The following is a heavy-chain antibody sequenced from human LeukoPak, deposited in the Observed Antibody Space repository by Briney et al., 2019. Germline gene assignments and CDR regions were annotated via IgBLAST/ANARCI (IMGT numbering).Heavy chain of an antibody. D-gene: IGHD1-1*01. CDR3: AKEKSWNEVTGKIDY. Sequence: GGSLRLSCAASGFTFDDYAMHWVRQAPGKGLEWVSGISWNSGSIGYADSVKGRFTISRDNAKNSLYLQMNSLRAEDTALYYCAKEKSWNEVTGKIDYLGQGTLVTVSS. V-gene: IGHV3-9*01. CDR2: ISWNSGSI. CDR1: GFTFDDYA. J-gene: IGHJ4*01.